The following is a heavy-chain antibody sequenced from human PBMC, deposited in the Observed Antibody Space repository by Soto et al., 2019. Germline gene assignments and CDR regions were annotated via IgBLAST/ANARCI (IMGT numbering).Heavy chain of an antibody. CDR1: GGSFSGYY. D-gene: IGHD3-3*01. V-gene: IGHV4-34*01. J-gene: IGHJ6*02. CDR2: INHSGST. Sequence: PSETLSLTCAVYGGSFSGYYWSWIRQPPGKGLEWIGEINHSGSTNYNPSLKSRVTISVDTSKNQFSLNLSSVTAAGTAVYYCARASITIFGVVIPSRIWGQGTTVTVSS. CDR3: ARASITIFGVVIPSRI.